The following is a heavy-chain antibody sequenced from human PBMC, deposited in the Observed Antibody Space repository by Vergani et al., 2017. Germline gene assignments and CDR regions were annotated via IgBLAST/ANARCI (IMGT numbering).Heavy chain of an antibody. D-gene: IGHD3-10*01. V-gene: IGHV1-69*01. J-gene: IGHJ6*03. CDR1: GETFHNFA. CDR3: ATDHSTACGEASYYSYYLDV. Sequence: QVQLEQSGAEVKRPGSSLNVSCKASGETFHNFAITWVRQAPGQGLEWMAGSTPISNKATYSQKFQGRVSITADESTNTAYLELSSLRYDDTAVYYCATDHSTACGEASYYSYYLDVWGRGTTVTVSS. CDR2: STPISNKA.